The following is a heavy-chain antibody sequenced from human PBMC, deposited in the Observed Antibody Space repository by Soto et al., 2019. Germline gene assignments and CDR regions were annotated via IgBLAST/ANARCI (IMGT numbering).Heavy chain of an antibody. V-gene: IGHV1-18*01. CDR3: ARGDGAAAGSAVGY. Sequence: QVQLVQSGAEVKKPGASVKVSCKASGYTFTNYGITWVRQAPGQGLEWMGWISAYNGDTNYAQKVQSRVTMTTDTXXSTAYMELRSLRSDDTAVYYCARGDGAAAGSAVGYWGQGTLVTVS. D-gene: IGHD6-13*01. J-gene: IGHJ4*02. CDR2: ISAYNGDT. CDR1: GYTFTNYG.